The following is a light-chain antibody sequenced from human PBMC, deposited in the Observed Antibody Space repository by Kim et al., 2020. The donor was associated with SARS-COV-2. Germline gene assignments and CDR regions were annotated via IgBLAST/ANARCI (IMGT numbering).Light chain of an antibody. J-gene: IGKJ1*01. CDR1: EGISKW. Sequence: ASVGDGVTITCRASEGISKWLAWYQQKPGRAPKLLIYDASSLESGVPSRFSGSRSGTEFTLTISSLQPDDVATYYCQQYNSYSWTFGQGTKVEIK. CDR2: DAS. CDR3: QQYNSYSWT. V-gene: IGKV1-5*01.